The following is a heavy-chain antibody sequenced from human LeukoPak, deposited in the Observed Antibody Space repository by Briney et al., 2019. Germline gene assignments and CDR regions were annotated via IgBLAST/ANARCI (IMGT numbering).Heavy chain of an antibody. D-gene: IGHD3-3*01. Sequence: GGSLRLSCAASGFSFSDFGMNWVRQAPGKGLEWVSSISAHSRYIYYADSVKGRFTISRDNAQTSLYLQMNSLRGEDSAVYYCARQYHDFWGGFYTADYYFDYWGRGTLVTVSS. V-gene: IGHV3-21*01. CDR2: ISAHSRYI. CDR3: ARQYHDFWGGFYTADYYFDY. CDR1: GFSFSDFG. J-gene: IGHJ4*02.